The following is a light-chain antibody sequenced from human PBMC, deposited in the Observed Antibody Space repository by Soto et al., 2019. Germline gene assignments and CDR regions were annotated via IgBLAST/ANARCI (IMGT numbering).Light chain of an antibody. J-gene: IGKJ1*01. Sequence: EVVLAQSPGTLSLSPGERATLSCRASQSVYRSYLAWYQQKPGQAPRLLIYDASSRATGIPDRFSGSGSGTDFTLTISRLEPEDFAVYYCQQYGSSPRTFGQGTKVEIK. CDR1: QSVYRSY. CDR3: QQYGSSPRT. CDR2: DAS. V-gene: IGKV3-20*01.